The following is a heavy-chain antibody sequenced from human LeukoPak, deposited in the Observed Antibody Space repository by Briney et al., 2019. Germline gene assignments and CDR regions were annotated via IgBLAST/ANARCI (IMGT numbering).Heavy chain of an antibody. CDR2: IYYSGST. V-gene: IGHV4-59*01. J-gene: IGHJ4*02. Sequence: SETLSLTCTVSGGSISSYYWSWIRQPPGKGLEWIGYIYYSGSTNSNSSLKSRVTISVDTSKNQFSLKLSSVTAADTAVYYCARSRYSSSSPLDYWGQGTLVTVSS. CDR1: GGSISSYY. CDR3: ARSRYSSSSPLDY. D-gene: IGHD6-6*01.